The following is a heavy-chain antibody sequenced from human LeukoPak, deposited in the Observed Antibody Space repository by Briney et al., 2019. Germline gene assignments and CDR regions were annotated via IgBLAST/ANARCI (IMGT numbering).Heavy chain of an antibody. D-gene: IGHD6-13*01. Sequence: GASVKVSCKASGYTFTSYGISWVRQAPGQGLEWMGWINPNSGGTNYAQKFQGRVTMTRDTSISTAYMELSRLRSDDTAVYYCARVPSETTVSGARIAAAGTDYWGQGTMVTVSS. CDR3: ARVPSETTVSGARIAAAGTDY. CDR2: INPNSGGT. CDR1: GYTFTSYG. V-gene: IGHV1-2*02. J-gene: IGHJ3*01.